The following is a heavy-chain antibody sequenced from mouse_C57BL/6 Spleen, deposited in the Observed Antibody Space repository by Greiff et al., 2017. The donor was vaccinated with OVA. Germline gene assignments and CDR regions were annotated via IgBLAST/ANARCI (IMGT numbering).Heavy chain of an antibody. Sequence: GGGLVQPKGSLKLSCAASGFSFNTYAMNWVRQAPGKGLEWVACIRSKSNNYATYYADSVKDRFTISRDDSESMLYLQMNNLKTEDTAMYYCAGGWLTWFAYWGQGTLVTVSA. V-gene: IGHV10-1*01. D-gene: IGHD2-3*01. J-gene: IGHJ3*01. CDR1: GFSFNTYA. CDR3: AGGWLTWFAY. CDR2: IRSKSNNYAT.